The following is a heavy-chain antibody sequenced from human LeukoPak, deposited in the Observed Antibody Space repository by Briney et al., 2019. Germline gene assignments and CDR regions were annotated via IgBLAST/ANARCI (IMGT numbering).Heavy chain of an antibody. CDR1: GFTFSDYY. D-gene: IGHD2-15*01. V-gene: IGHV3-11*04. CDR2: ISSSGSTI. CDR3: ARDGYCSGSSCYLTTDY. Sequence: TAGGSLRLSCAASGFTFSDYYMSWIRQAPGKGLEWVSYISSSGSTIYYADSVKGRFTISRDNAKNSLYLQMNSLRAEDTAVYYCARDGYCSGSSCYLTTDYWGQGTLVTVSS. J-gene: IGHJ4*02.